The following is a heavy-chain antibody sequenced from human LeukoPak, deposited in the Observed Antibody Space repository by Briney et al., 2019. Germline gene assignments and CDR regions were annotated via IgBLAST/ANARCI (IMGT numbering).Heavy chain of an antibody. CDR3: ASVESIAARQFDY. CDR2: INHSGST. CDR1: GGSFSGYY. D-gene: IGHD2-15*01. J-gene: IGHJ4*02. Sequence: SETLSLTCAVYGGSFSGYYWSWIRQPPGKGLEWIGEINHSGSTNYNPSLKSRVTISVDTSKNQFSLKLSSVTAADTAVYYCASVESIAARQFDYWGQGTLVTVSS. V-gene: IGHV4-34*01.